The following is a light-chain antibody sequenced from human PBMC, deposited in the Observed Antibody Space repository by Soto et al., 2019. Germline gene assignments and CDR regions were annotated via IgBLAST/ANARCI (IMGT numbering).Light chain of an antibody. CDR2: KAS. J-gene: IGKJ5*01. Sequence: DIQMTQSPSTLSASVGARVTITCLASQSISSWLAWYQQQTGKAPKLLIYKASSLESGVPSRFRGRGSGTEFTLTISRLQTDDFETYYCQQYNSYQYTFGQGTRLEIK. CDR1: QSISSW. V-gene: IGKV1-5*03. CDR3: QQYNSYQYT.